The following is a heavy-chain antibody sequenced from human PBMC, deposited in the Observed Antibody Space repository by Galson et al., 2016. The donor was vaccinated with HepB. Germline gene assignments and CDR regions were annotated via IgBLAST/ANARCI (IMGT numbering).Heavy chain of an antibody. J-gene: IGHJ3*02. CDR2: ILVGSGNT. V-gene: IGHV1-58*01. CDR3: ASGGVRDAYRI. Sequence: SVKVSCKASGFTFPKSAVQWMRQSRGQRLEWIGWILVGSGNTNNPQRFQERVTFTRDMSTSTAYMELINLTSEDTAVYYCASGGVRDAYRIWGQGTLATVSS. D-gene: IGHD3-16*01. CDR1: GFTFPKSA.